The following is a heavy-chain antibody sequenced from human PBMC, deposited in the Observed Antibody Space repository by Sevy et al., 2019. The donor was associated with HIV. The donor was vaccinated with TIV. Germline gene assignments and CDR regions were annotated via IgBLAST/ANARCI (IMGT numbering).Heavy chain of an antibody. CDR3: ARGGNYDSSGYLDY. CDR2: INHSGST. J-gene: IGHJ4*02. D-gene: IGHD3-22*01. CDR1: GFTFSDYY. V-gene: IGHV4-34*01. Sequence: ESLKISCAASGFTFSDYYWSWIRQPPGKGLEWIGEINHSGSTNYSPSLKSRVTISVDTSKNQFSLKLSSVTAADTAVYYCARGGNYDSSGYLDYWGQGTLVTVSS.